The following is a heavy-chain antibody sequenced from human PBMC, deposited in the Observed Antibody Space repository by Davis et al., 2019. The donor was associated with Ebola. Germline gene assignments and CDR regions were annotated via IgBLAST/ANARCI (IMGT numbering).Heavy chain of an antibody. CDR3: AGGRDGWDAFDI. CDR1: VITFSSYA. J-gene: IGHJ3*02. Sequence: GESLKISCTDSVITFSSYAMTWVRQAPGKGLEWVSAISISSAFIYYADSLKGRFTISRDNARNSLSLQMDGLRADDTAVYYCAGGRDGWDAFDIWGQGTMVTVSS. D-gene: IGHD5-24*01. V-gene: IGHV3-21*01. CDR2: ISISSAFI.